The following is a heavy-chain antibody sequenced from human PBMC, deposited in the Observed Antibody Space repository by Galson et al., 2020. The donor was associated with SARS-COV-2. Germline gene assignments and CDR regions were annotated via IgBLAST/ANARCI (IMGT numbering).Heavy chain of an antibody. CDR2: IWYDGSNN. Sequence: GESLKISCAASGFTFSSYGMHWVRQAPGKGLEWVAVIWYDGSNNYYADSVKGRFTISRDNSKNTQYLQMNSMRAEDTAVYYCARDSSSWYVDYWGQGTLVTVSS. D-gene: IGHD6-13*01. J-gene: IGHJ4*02. V-gene: IGHV3-33*01. CDR3: ARDSSSWYVDY. CDR1: GFTFSSYG.